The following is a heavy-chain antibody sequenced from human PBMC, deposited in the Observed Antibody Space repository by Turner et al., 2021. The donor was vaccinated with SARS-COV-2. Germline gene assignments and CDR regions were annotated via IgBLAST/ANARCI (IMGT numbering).Heavy chain of an antibody. CDR2: NLYSWST. Sequence: QVALQESGQGLVKPSEAVALNCAVSGEAFYSYYWSWIRQSPGKGLEWIGYNLYSWSTNYNPSLNSRVTISVDASKNQLSLLLTPVTAADTAIYCCARGAYASWTLNSFDAWGKGTLVTVSS. J-gene: IGHJ5*02. D-gene: IGHD3-16*01. V-gene: IGHV4-59*01. CDR3: ARGAYASWTLNSFDA. CDR1: GEAFYSYY.